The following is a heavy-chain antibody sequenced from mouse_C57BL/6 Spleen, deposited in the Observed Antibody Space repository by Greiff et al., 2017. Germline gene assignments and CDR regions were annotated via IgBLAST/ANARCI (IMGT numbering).Heavy chain of an antibody. CDR3: AREGRGDDGGAWVAY. CDR1: GYTFTSYW. D-gene: IGHD2-2*01. CDR2: IDPSDSKT. J-gene: IGHJ3*01. V-gene: IGHV1-52*01. Sequence: QVQQQQPGAELVRPGSSVKLSCKASGYTFTSYWMHWVKQRPIQGLEWIGNIDPSDSKTHYNQKFQDKATLTVYKSSSTAYMQLSSLASEDSAVYYCAREGRGDDGGAWVAYWGQGTLVTVSA.